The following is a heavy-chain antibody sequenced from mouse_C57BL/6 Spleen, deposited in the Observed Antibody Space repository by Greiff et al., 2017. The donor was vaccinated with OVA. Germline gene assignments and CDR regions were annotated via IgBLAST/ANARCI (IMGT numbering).Heavy chain of an antibody. CDR3: ARRGPRTAWFAY. Sequence: VQLQQSGPELVKPGASVKISCKASGYAFSSSWMNWVKQRPGKGLEWIGRIYPGDGDTNYNGKFKGKATLTADKSSSTAYMQLSSLTSEDSAVYFCARRGPRTAWFAYWGQGTLVTVSA. V-gene: IGHV1-82*01. J-gene: IGHJ3*01. CDR1: GYAFSSSW. CDR2: IYPGDGDT. D-gene: IGHD3-3*01.